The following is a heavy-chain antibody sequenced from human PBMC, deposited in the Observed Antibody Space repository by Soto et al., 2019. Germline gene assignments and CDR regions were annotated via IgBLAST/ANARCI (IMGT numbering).Heavy chain of an antibody. D-gene: IGHD3-10*01. V-gene: IGHV3-74*01. CDR1: GFTFNSYW. CDR3: ARDVVYCSGSCAV. Sequence: EVQLVESGGGLVQPGGSLRLSCAASGFTFNSYWLHWVRQAPGKGLVWVSRINDDGTTTSYADSVKGRFTISRDNARNTVYLQMNSLRAEDTAVYYCARDVVYCSGSCAVWGQGTLVTVSS. J-gene: IGHJ1*01. CDR2: INDDGTTT.